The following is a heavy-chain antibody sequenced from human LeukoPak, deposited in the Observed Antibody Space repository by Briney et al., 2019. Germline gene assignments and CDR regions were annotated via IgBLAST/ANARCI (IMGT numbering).Heavy chain of an antibody. J-gene: IGHJ6*02. CDR3: ARYGTRGSYYYYYGMDV. CDR2: IYPGDSDT. Sequence: GESLKISCKGSEYSFTSYWIGWVRQMPGKGLEWMGIIYPGDSDTRYSPSFQGQVTISADKSISTAYLQWSSLKASDTAMYYCARYGTRGSYYYYYGMDVWGQGTTVTVSS. D-gene: IGHD3-10*01. V-gene: IGHV5-51*01. CDR1: EYSFTSYW.